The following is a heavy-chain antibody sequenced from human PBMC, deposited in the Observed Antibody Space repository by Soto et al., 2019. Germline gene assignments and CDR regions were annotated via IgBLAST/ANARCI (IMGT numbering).Heavy chain of an antibody. V-gene: IGHV3-48*01. J-gene: IGHJ6*02. CDR3: ARDNSSGWFDYYYYGMDF. D-gene: IGHD6-19*01. CDR1: GFTFSSYS. Sequence: GGSLRLSCAASGFTFSSYSMSWVRQAPGKGLEWVSYITSSSSPIYYADSVRGRFTISRDNAKNSLYLQMNSLRAEDTAVYYCARDNSSGWFDYYYYGMDFWGQGTTVTVSS. CDR2: ITSSSSPI.